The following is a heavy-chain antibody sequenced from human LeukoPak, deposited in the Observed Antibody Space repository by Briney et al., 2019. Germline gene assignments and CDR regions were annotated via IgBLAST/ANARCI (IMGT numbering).Heavy chain of an antibody. CDR2: ISAYNGNT. CDR1: GYTVTSYG. CDR3: ARGGYDFWSGYYTGNWIDP. V-gene: IGHV1-18*01. J-gene: IGHJ5*02. Sequence: ASVKVSCKASGYTVTSYGISWVRQAPGQGLEWMGWISAYNGNTNYAQKLQGRVTMTTDTSTSTAYMELRSLRSDDTAAYYCARGGYDFWSGYYTGNWIDPWGQGTLVTVSS. D-gene: IGHD3-3*01.